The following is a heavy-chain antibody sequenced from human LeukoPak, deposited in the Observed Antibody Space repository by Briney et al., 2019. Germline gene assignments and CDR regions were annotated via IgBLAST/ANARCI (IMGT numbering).Heavy chain of an antibody. Sequence: GGSLRLSCAASGLTFSSYAMHWVRQAPGKGLEWVAVISYDGSNKYYADSVKGRFTISRDNSKNTLYLQMNSLRAEDTAVYYCASSRYDFQNWFDPWGQGTLVTVSS. CDR3: ASSRYDFQNWFDP. CDR1: GLTFSSYA. V-gene: IGHV3-30-3*01. J-gene: IGHJ5*02. D-gene: IGHD3-3*01. CDR2: ISYDGSNK.